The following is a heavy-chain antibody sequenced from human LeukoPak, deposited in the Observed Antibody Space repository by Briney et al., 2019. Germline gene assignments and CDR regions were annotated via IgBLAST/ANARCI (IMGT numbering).Heavy chain of an antibody. D-gene: IGHD3-3*01. CDR1: GGSISSYY. CDR2: IYYSGST. V-gene: IGHV4-59*01. J-gene: IGHJ3*02. CDR3: ARDSGPITIFGVVIPTGAFDI. Sequence: PSETLSLTCTVSGGSISSYYWSWIRQPPGKGLEWIGYIYYSGSTNYNPSLKSRVTISVDTSKNQFSLKLSSVTAADTAVYYCARDSGPITIFGVVIPTGAFDIWGQGTMVTVSS.